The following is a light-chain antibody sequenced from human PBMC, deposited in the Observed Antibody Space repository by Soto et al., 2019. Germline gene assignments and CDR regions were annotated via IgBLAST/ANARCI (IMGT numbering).Light chain of an antibody. Sequence: EIVLPQSPGTLSLSPGERATISCRASQSVSSSYLAWYQQKPGQAPRLLIYGASSRATGLPGRFSGSGSGRDFNLTLSQLDPYEFAVYYFHQDGRSPFRFGAATKVDI. CDR1: QSVSSSY. J-gene: IGKJ3*01. CDR3: HQDGRSPFR. CDR2: GAS. V-gene: IGKV3-20*01.